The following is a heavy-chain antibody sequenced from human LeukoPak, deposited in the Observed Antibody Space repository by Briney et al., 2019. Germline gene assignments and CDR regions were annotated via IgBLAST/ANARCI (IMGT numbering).Heavy chain of an antibody. CDR2: ISPSGGST. Sequence: ASVKVSYKAFGYTFTGYWMHWVRQAPGQGPEWMGVISPSGGSTIYAQKFKGRVTMTRDMSTSTVYMELSSLRSEDTAVYYCARGEAIDYWGQGTLVTVSS. J-gene: IGHJ4*02. CDR1: GYTFTGYW. CDR3: ARGEAIDY. V-gene: IGHV1-46*01. D-gene: IGHD1-26*01.